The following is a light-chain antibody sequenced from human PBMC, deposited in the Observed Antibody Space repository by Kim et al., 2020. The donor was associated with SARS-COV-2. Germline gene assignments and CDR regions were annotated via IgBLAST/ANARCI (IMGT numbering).Light chain of an antibody. CDR1: NIGSKS. CDR3: QVWDSSSDHPWV. Sequence: PGKTARITCGGNNIGSKSVHWYQQKPGQAPVLVIYYDSDRPSGIPERFSGSNSGNTATLTISRVEAGDEADYYCQVWDSSSDHPWVFGGGTQLTGL. V-gene: IGLV3-21*04. J-gene: IGLJ2*01. CDR2: YDS.